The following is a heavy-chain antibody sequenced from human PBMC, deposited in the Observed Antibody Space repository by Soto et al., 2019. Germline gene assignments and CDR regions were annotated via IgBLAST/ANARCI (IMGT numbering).Heavy chain of an antibody. CDR2: INPNSGNT. Sequence: ASVKVSCKASGFTFTGHYIHWVRQAPGQGLEWMGWINPNSGNTNYAQKLQGRVTMATDTSTSTAYMELRSLRSDDMAVYYCASHAIVATIAPHFDYWGQGTLVTVSS. CDR1: GFTFTGHY. CDR3: ASHAIVATIAPHFDY. J-gene: IGHJ4*02. D-gene: IGHD5-12*01. V-gene: IGHV1-18*03.